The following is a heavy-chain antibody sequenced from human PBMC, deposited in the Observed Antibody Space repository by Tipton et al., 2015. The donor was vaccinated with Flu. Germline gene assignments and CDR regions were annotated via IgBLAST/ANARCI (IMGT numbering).Heavy chain of an antibody. Sequence: TLSLTCAVYGGSFSDYYWSWIRQSPGKGLEWIGEINHSGSTNYNPSLKSRVTLSVDTSKNHISLKLRSLTAADTAAYYCARSGYAYGLYFFDYWGQGTLVTVSS. D-gene: IGHD5-18*01. V-gene: IGHV4-34*01. CDR3: ARSGYAYGLYFFDY. CDR2: INHSGST. J-gene: IGHJ4*02. CDR1: GGSFSDYY.